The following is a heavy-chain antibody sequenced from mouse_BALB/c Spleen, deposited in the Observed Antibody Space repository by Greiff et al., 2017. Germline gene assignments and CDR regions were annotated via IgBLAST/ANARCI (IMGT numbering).Heavy chain of an antibody. D-gene: IGHD2-9*01. CDR2: INPSNGRT. J-gene: IGHJ1*01. V-gene: IGHV1S81*02. Sequence: VQLQQPGAELVKPGASVKLSCKASGYTFTSYWMHWVKQRPGQGLEWIGEINPSNGRTNYNEKFKSKATLTVDKSSSTAYMQLSSLTSEDSAVYYCARQDLLWLSWYFDDWGAGTTVTVSS. CDR3: ARQDLLWLSWYFDD. CDR1: GYTFTSYW.